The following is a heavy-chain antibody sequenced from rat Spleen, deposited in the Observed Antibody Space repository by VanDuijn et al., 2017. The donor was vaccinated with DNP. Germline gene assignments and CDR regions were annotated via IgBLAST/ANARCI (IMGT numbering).Heavy chain of an antibody. CDR2: ISYDGGSS. Sequence: EVQLVESGGGLVQPGRSLKLSCAASGFTFSDYYMAWVRQAPTKGLEWVAYISYDGGSSYYGDSVKGRFTISRDNAKSTLYLEMNSLRSEDMATYYCATGSNWYYWGQGVMVTVSS. CDR1: GFTFSDYY. D-gene: IGHD5-1*01. J-gene: IGHJ2*01. V-gene: IGHV5-20*01. CDR3: ATGSNWYY.